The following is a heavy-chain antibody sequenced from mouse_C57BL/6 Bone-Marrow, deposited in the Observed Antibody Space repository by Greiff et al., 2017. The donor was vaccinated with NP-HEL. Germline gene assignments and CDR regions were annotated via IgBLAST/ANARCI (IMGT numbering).Heavy chain of an antibody. CDR3: ARKRVYYDYYYYAMDY. J-gene: IGHJ4*01. CDR2: ILPGSGST. D-gene: IGHD2-4*01. CDR1: GYTFTGYW. V-gene: IGHV1-9*01. Sequence: QVQLKESGAELMKPGASVKLSCKATGYTFTGYWIEWVKQRPGHGLEWIGEILPGSGSTNYNEKFKGKATFTADTSSNTAYMQLSSLTTEDSAIYYCARKRVYYDYYYYAMDYWGQGTSVTVSS.